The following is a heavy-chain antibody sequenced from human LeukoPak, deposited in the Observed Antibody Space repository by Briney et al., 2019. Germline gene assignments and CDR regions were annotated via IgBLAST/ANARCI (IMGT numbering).Heavy chain of an antibody. CDR3: ARRLHGYYDFWSGSYFDY. CDR2: ISAYNGNT. Sequence: ASVKVSCKASGYTFTSYGISWVRQAPGQGLEWMGWISAYNGNTNYAQKLQGRVTMTTDTSTSTAYMELRSLRSGDTAVYYCARRLHGYYDFWSGSYFDYWGQGTLVTVSS. D-gene: IGHD3-3*01. J-gene: IGHJ4*02. CDR1: GYTFTSYG. V-gene: IGHV1-18*01.